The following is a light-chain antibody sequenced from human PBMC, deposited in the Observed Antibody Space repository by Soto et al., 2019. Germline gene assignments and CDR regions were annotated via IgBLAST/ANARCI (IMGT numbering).Light chain of an antibody. CDR3: SSYAASHNFYVV. Sequence: QSALTQPPSASGSPGQSVTISCTGTSSDVGGYNYVSWYQQYPGRAPKLMIYEVTQRPSGVPDRFSGSKSGNTASLTVSGLQAEDEADYYCSSYAASHNFYVVFGGGTKLTVL. J-gene: IGLJ3*02. CDR2: EVT. CDR1: SSDVGGYNY. V-gene: IGLV2-8*01.